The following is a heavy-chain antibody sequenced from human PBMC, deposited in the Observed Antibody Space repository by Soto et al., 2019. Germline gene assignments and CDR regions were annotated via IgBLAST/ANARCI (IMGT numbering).Heavy chain of an antibody. CDR3: ARDQAVAGGFYGMDV. CDR1: GFTFSSYA. Sequence: QVQLVESGGGVVQPGRSLRLSCAASGFTFSSYAMHWVRQAPGKGLEWVAVISYDGSNKYYADSVKGRFTISRDNSKNTLYLQMNSLRAEDTAVYYCARDQAVAGGFYGMDVWGQGTTVTVSS. CDR2: ISYDGSNK. D-gene: IGHD6-19*01. V-gene: IGHV3-30-3*01. J-gene: IGHJ6*02.